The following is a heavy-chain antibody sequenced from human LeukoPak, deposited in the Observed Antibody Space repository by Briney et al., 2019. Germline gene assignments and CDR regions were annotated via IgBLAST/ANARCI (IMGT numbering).Heavy chain of an antibody. J-gene: IGHJ4*02. V-gene: IGHV3-66*01. Sequence: GGSLRLSCVVSGFTVSSNFMSWVSQAPGKGPGWVSVIYTSGITYYAASVRGRFTISRDNSKNTLYLQMDSLTAEDTAVYYCAREDAGGTYSFDYWGQGTLVTVSS. CDR1: GFTVSSNF. D-gene: IGHD1-26*01. CDR2: IYTSGIT. CDR3: AREDAGGTYSFDY.